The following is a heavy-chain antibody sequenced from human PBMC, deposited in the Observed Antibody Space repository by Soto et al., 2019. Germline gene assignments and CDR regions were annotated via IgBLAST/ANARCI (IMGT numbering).Heavy chain of an antibody. V-gene: IGHV4-39*01. D-gene: IGHD3-9*01. CDR3: ARHTTGYFLFDY. CDR2: IYYSGST. J-gene: IGHJ4*02. Sequence: FETQCLTWPVVGGSRCNRDGHRSWLRQPPGKGLEWIANIYYSGSTYYNPSLKSRVTISVDTSKNQFSLKLSSVTAADTAFYYCARHTTGYFLFDYWGQGILVTVSS. CDR1: GGSRCNRDGH.